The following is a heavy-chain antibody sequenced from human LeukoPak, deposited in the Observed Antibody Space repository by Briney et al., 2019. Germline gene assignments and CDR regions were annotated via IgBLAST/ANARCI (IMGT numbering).Heavy chain of an antibody. Sequence: GGSLRLSCAASGFTFSSYSMNWVRQAPGKGLEWVSSISSSSSYIYYADSVKGRFTISRDNAKNSLYLQMNSLRAEDTAVYYCARDAAAAGTDYFHYWGQGTLVTVSS. V-gene: IGHV3-21*01. CDR1: GFTFSSYS. D-gene: IGHD6-13*01. CDR2: ISSSSSYI. J-gene: IGHJ4*02. CDR3: ARDAAAAGTDYFHY.